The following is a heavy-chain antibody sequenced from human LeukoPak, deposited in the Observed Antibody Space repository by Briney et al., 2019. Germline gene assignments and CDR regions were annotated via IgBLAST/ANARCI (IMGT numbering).Heavy chain of an antibody. CDR2: ISAYNGNT. V-gene: IGHV1-18*01. CDR1: GYTFTSYG. D-gene: IGHD2-15*01. CDR3: ARDASDARYCSGGSCHFDY. Sequence: ASVKVSCKASGYTFTSYGISWVRQAPGQGLEWMGWISAYNGNTNYAQKLQGRVTMTTDTSTSTAYMELRSLRSDDTAVYYCARDASDARYCSGGSCHFDYWGQGTLVTVSS. J-gene: IGHJ4*02.